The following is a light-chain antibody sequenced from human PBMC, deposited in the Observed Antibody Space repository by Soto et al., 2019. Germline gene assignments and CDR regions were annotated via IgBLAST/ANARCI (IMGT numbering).Light chain of an antibody. CDR2: WAS. CDR1: QSVLYTANNKNY. Sequence: DFVVTQSPKSLAVTLGGRATINCKSSQSVLYTANNKNYLAWYQQKPGQPPKLIIYWASTRESGVPDRFTGSGSGTDFTLTISNLQAEDAAVYYCQQYYTTPRTFGQGTKVDIK. V-gene: IGKV4-1*01. J-gene: IGKJ1*01. CDR3: QQYYTTPRT.